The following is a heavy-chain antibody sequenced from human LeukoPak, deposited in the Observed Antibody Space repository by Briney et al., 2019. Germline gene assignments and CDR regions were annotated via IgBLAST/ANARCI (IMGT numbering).Heavy chain of an antibody. J-gene: IGHJ4*02. CDR3: ARDLSLAMPGGFDF. Sequence: GGSLRLSCVASGFTYRTYSMNWVRQAPGKGLEWVSTISSGSDYIYHADSVRGRFTISRDNARNSLYLQMNSLRAEDTAVYYCARDLSLAMPGGFDFWGQGILVTVSS. CDR1: GFTYRTYS. V-gene: IGHV3-21*06. CDR2: ISSGSDYI. D-gene: IGHD2-2*01.